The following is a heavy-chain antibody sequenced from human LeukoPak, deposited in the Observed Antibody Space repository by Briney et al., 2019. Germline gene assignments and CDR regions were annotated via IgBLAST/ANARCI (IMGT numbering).Heavy chain of an antibody. V-gene: IGHV3-30*04. D-gene: IGHD3-10*01. CDR1: GFTFSSYA. CDR2: ISYDGSNK. Sequence: GRTLRRYCAASGFTFSSYAMHWVRQAPGKGLEWEAVISYDGSNKYYANSVKGRFTISRDNATNTLYLQMDSRRAEDTAVYYCARDHRPLHIITMVLVWGQVTLVTVSS. J-gene: IGHJ4*02. CDR3: ARDHRPLHIITMVLV.